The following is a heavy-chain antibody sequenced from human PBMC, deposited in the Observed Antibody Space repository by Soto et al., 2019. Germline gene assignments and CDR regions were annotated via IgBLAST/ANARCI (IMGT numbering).Heavy chain of an antibody. Sequence: GGSLRLSCATSGFTFEDYTIHWVRQAPGKGLEWVSLISWDGGSTYYADSVKGRFTISRDSRKSSLFLQMNSLTPEDTALHYCAKDRGFCATITCYAFDFWGQGTQVTVSS. D-gene: IGHD2-2*01. V-gene: IGHV3-43*01. J-gene: IGHJ4*02. CDR1: GFTFEDYT. CDR2: ISWDGGST. CDR3: AKDRGFCATITCYAFDF.